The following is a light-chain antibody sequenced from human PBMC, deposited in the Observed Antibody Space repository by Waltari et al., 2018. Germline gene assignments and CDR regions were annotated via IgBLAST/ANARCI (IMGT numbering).Light chain of an antibody. Sequence: QTVVTPEPSFSVSPGGTVTLTCALSSGPVSTSFSLSWYQQTPGQAPRTLIYSTNTRSSGVPDRFSGSILGSKAALTITGAQADDESDYYCVLYLPSGIWVFGGGTKLTVL. CDR3: VLYLPSGIWV. CDR1: SGPVSTSFS. V-gene: IGLV8-61*01. J-gene: IGLJ3*02. CDR2: STN.